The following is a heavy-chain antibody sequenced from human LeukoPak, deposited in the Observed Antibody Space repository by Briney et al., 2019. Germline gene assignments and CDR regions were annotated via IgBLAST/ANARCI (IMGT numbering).Heavy chain of an antibody. CDR1: GDSVSSNSAA. CDR3: AREVAGTYCFDS. J-gene: IGHJ4*02. D-gene: IGHD6-19*01. Sequence: SQTLSLTCAISGDSVSSNSAAWNWIRQSPSRGLEWLGRTYYRSKWYNDYGESVKSRITINPDTSKNQFSLHLTSVIPEDTAVYYCAREVAGTYCFDSSGPGILVTVSS. V-gene: IGHV6-1*01. CDR2: TYYRSKWYN.